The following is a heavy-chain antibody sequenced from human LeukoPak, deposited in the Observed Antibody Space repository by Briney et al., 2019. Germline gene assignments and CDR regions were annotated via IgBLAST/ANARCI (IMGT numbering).Heavy chain of an antibody. Sequence: PSETLSLTCAVYGGSFSGYYWSWIRQPPGKGLEWIGEINHSGSTNYNPSLKSRVTISVDTSKNQFSLKLSSVTAADTAVYYCARVRGVAVAYYFDYWGQGTLVTVSS. CDR1: GGSFSGYY. D-gene: IGHD6-19*01. J-gene: IGHJ4*02. V-gene: IGHV4-34*01. CDR3: ARVRGVAVAYYFDY. CDR2: INHSGST.